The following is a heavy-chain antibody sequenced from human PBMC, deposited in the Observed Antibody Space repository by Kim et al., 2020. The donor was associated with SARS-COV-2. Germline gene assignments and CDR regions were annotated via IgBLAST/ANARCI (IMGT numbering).Heavy chain of an antibody. Sequence: GGSLRLSFAASGFTFSSYEMNWVRQAPGKGLEWVSYISSRGITIYYADSVKGRFTISRDNAKNSLYLQMNSLRAEDTAIYYCARGYSSGWGVTYWGQGTLVTVSS. CDR1: GFTFSSYE. CDR2: ISSRGITI. CDR3: ARGYSSGWGVTY. J-gene: IGHJ4*02. D-gene: IGHD6-19*01. V-gene: IGHV3-48*03.